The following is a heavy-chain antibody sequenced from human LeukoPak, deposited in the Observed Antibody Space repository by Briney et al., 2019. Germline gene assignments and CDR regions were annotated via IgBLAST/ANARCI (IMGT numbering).Heavy chain of an antibody. V-gene: IGHV1-24*01. CDR1: GSTLTELS. CDR3: ARVYSSGWYDYYYFDY. D-gene: IGHD6-19*01. CDR2: FDPEDGEA. Sequence: ASVKVSCKVSGSTLTELSMHWVRQAPGEGLEWMGGFDPEDGEAIYAQKFQGRVTMTEDTSTDTVYMELSSLRSEDTAVYYCARVYSSGWYDYYYFDYWGQGTLVTVSS. J-gene: IGHJ4*02.